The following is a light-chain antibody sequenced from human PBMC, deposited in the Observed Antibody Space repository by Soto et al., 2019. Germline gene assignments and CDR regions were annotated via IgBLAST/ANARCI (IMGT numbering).Light chain of an antibody. J-gene: IGLJ1*01. Sequence: QSVLTQPASVSGSPGQSITISCTGTSSDIGSYNYVAWYQQFPGKTPKLIIYEVRNRPSGVSFRFSGSKSGNTASLTISGLQAEDEADYYCISYRGSDTPYVFGTGTRSPS. CDR2: EVR. V-gene: IGLV2-14*01. CDR3: ISYRGSDTPYV. CDR1: SSDIGSYNY.